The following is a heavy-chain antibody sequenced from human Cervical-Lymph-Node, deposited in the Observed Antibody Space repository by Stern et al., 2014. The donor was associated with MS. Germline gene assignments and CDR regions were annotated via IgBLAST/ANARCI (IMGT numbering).Heavy chain of an antibody. V-gene: IGHV4-59*01. CDR1: GGSISSYY. CDR2: IYYSGST. D-gene: IGHD3-3*01. CDR3: ARGYYDFWSGYANYYYYGMDV. Sequence: QLQLQESGPGLVKPSETLSLTCTVSGGSISSYYWSWIRQPPGKGLEWIGYIYYSGSTNYNPSLKSRVTISVDTSKNQFSLKLSSVTAADTAVYYCARGYYDFWSGYANYYYYGMDVWGQGTTVTVSS. J-gene: IGHJ6*02.